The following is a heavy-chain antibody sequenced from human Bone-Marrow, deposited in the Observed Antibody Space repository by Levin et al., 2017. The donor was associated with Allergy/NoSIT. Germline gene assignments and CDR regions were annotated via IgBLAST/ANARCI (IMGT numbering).Heavy chain of an antibody. CDR2: IKEDGSER. Sequence: GESLKISCAASGLTFSTYWMTWVRQAPGTGLEWVATIKEDGSERYYMDSVKGRFTISRDNDKNSLYLEMNSLRAEDTAVYYCARDRTAGVWGKGTTVTVSS. CDR3: ARDRTAGV. V-gene: IGHV3-7*01. CDR1: GLTFSTYW. J-gene: IGHJ6*04.